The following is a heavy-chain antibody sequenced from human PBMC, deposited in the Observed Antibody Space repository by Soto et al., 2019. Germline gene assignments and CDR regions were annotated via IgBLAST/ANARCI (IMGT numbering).Heavy chain of an antibody. CDR1: GYSFPSYG. Sequence: PGESLKISCKGSGYSFPSYGIAWGRQMPGKGLEWRGIIYHGTSATRSSPSFQGQVTTSADKSISTAYMQWSSLKASDTAMYYCARLRIAARRYYYYGMDVWGQGTTVTVSS. D-gene: IGHD6-6*01. CDR3: ARLRIAARRYYYYGMDV. V-gene: IGHV5-51*01. CDR2: IYHGTSAT. J-gene: IGHJ6*02.